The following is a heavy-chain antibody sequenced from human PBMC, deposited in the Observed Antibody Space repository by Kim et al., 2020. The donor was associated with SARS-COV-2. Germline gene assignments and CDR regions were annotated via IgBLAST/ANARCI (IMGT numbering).Heavy chain of an antibody. D-gene: IGHD6-19*01. CDR2: IKQDGSEK. CDR1: GFTFSSYW. J-gene: IGHJ6*02. CDR3: ARDPLDGSGWNPYYGMDV. Sequence: GGSLRLSCAASGFTFSSYWMSWVRQAPGKGLEWVANIKQDGSEKYYVDSVKGRFTISRDNAKNSLYLQMNSLRAEDTAVYYCARDPLDGSGWNPYYGMDVWGQGTTVTVSS. V-gene: IGHV3-7*01.